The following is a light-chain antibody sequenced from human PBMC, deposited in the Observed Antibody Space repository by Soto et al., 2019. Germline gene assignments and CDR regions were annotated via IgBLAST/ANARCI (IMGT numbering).Light chain of an antibody. J-gene: IGLJ1*01. V-gene: IGLV2-8*01. Sequence: QSALTQPPSASGSPGQSVTISCTGTSSDVGGYNYVSWYQQHPGKAPKLMIYEVSKRPSGFPDRFSGSKSGNTAXLTVSGLQAEDEADYDCSSYAGSNNLVFGTGTKLTFL. CDR1: SSDVGGYNY. CDR2: EVS. CDR3: SSYAGSNNLV.